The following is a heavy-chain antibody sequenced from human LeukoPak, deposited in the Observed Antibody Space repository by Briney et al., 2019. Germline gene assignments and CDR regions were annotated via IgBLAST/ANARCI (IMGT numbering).Heavy chain of an antibody. Sequence: ASGPALVKPTQTFTLTCTFSGFSLSTSGMCVSWIRQPPGKALERLARIDWDDDKYYSTSLKTRLTISKDTSKNQVVLTITNMDPVDTATYCCARILGSYDSESYYTFGFDPWGQGILVTVSS. D-gene: IGHD3-10*01. CDR1: GFSLSTSGMC. CDR2: IDWDDDK. CDR3: ARILGSYDSESYYTFGFDP. J-gene: IGHJ5*02. V-gene: IGHV2-70*11.